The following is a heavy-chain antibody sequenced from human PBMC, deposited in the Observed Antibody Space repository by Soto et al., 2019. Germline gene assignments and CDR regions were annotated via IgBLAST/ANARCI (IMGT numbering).Heavy chain of an antibody. V-gene: IGHV3-30-3*01. Sequence: QGQLVESGGGVVQPGRSLRLSCAASGFTFSNYVMHWVRQAPGKGLEWVTLISYDGINKYYADSVKGRFTISRDNSKNTLYLQMNNLRSEDTAVYYCAVALYRTNWENYNGMDVWGQGTTVTVSS. D-gene: IGHD1-26*01. CDR2: ISYDGINK. CDR3: AVALYRTNWENYNGMDV. J-gene: IGHJ6*02. CDR1: GFTFSNYV.